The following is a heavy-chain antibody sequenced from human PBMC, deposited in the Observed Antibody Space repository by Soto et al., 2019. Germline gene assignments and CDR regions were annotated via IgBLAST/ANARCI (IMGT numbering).Heavy chain of an antibody. J-gene: IGHJ5*02. D-gene: IGHD6-19*01. Sequence: EVQLLESGGGLVQPGGSLRLSCAASGFTFSSYSMSWVRQAPGKGLEWVSAISGSGGSTYYADSVKGRFTISRDNSKNTLYLQMNSLRAEDTAVYYCAKDIAVAGIRGWFDPWGQGTLVTVSS. CDR1: GFTFSSYS. CDR2: ISGSGGST. V-gene: IGHV3-23*01. CDR3: AKDIAVAGIRGWFDP.